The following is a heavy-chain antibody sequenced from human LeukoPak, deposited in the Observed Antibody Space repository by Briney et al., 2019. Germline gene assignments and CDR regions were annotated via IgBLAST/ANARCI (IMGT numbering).Heavy chain of an antibody. D-gene: IGHD6-13*01. CDR1: GGSISSYY. Sequence: SETLSLTCTVSGGSISSYYWSWIRQPPGKGLEWIGYIYYSGSTNYSPSLKSRVTISVDTSKNQFSLKLSSVTAADTAVYYCARQPYSSSWSDYWGQGTLVTVSS. CDR3: ARQPYSSSWSDY. CDR2: IYYSGST. V-gene: IGHV4-59*01. J-gene: IGHJ4*02.